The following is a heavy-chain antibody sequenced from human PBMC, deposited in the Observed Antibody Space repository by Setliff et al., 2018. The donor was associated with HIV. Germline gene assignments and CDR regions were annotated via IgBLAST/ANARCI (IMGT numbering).Heavy chain of an antibody. CDR3: ARGGVYYYDSSGWSMDY. V-gene: IGHV1-69*13. J-gene: IGHJ4*02. Sequence: SVKVSCKASGGTFSSYAISWVRQAPGQGLDWMGGIIPVFGSTNYAQKFQGRVTITADESTSTAYMELGSLRSEDTAVYYCARGGVYYYDSSGWSMDYWGQGTLVTVSS. D-gene: IGHD3-22*01. CDR2: IIPVFGST. CDR1: GGTFSSYA.